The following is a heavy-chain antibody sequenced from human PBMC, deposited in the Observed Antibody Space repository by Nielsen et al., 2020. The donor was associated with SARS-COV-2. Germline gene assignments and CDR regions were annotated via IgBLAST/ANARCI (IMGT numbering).Heavy chain of an antibody. CDR1: GDSIRNSRYY. Sequence: SETLSLTCSVSGDSIRNSRYYWTWVRQLPVRGPEWIGNIHYTGSANYSPSLKSRLSMSLEASRNQFSLSVKSMTAADSAEYYCVRDTLSHGLDVWGQGITVTVSS. CDR2: IHYTGSA. V-gene: IGHV4-31*03. D-gene: IGHD2/OR15-2a*01. CDR3: VRDTLSHGLDV. J-gene: IGHJ6*02.